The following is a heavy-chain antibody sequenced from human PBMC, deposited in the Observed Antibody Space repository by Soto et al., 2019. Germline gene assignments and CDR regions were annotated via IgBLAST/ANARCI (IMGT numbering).Heavy chain of an antibody. J-gene: IGHJ4*02. D-gene: IGHD3-16*01. CDR3: ARGPWAADY. CDR1: GFTVSTKY. CDR2: IYSGGST. Sequence: EVQLVESGGRLVQPGGSLRLSCAASGFTVSTKYMSWVRQAPGKGLEWVSVIYSGGSTFYADSVRGRFTISRDNSKNTVNLQMNSLRAEDTAVYYCARGPWAADYWGQGTLVTVSS. V-gene: IGHV3-66*01.